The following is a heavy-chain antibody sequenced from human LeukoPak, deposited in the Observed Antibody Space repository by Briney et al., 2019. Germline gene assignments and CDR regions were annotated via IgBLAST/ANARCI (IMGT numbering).Heavy chain of an antibody. CDR2: ISGSGGST. V-gene: IGHV3-23*01. CDR3: AKRCGGDCQGYFDL. CDR1: GFTFSSYA. J-gene: IGHJ2*01. Sequence: PGGSLRLSCAASGFTFSSYAMSWVRQAPGKGLEWVSAISGSGGSTYYADSVKGRFTISRDNAKNSLYLQMNSLRAEDTALYYCAKRCGGDCQGYFDLWGRGTLVTVSS. D-gene: IGHD2-21*02.